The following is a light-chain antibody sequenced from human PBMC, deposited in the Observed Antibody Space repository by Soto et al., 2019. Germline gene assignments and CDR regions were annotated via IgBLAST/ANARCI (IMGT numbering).Light chain of an antibody. Sequence: EIVLTQSPGTLSLSPGERATLSCRASQTVGNNYLDWYQKKPGQAPRLLIYGASSRATVIPDRFSGSGSGTDFPLTISRLEPEDFAVYYCRQSATSPRTFGQGTKVEIK. CDR2: GAS. V-gene: IGKV3-20*01. J-gene: IGKJ1*01. CDR3: RQSATSPRT. CDR1: QTVGNNY.